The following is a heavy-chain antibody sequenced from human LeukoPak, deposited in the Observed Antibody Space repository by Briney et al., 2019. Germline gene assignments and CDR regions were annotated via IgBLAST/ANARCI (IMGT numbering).Heavy chain of an antibody. V-gene: IGHV3-48*03. Sequence: GGSLRLSCAASGFTFSSYEMNWVRQAPGKGLEWVSSIRRGGSPIYYADSVKGRFITSRDDTKKSLYLQMRGLRAEDTAVYYCMRVSWRGEIYWGQGTRVSVSS. CDR1: GFTFSSYE. CDR2: IRRGGSPI. J-gene: IGHJ4*02. D-gene: IGHD3-3*01. CDR3: MRVSWRGEIY.